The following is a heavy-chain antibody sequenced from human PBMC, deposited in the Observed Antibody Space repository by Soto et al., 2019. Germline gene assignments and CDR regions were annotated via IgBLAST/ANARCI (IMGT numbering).Heavy chain of an antibody. J-gene: IGHJ4*02. CDR3: ARASITFGGVIVLDY. CDR2: ISYDGSNK. Sequence: QVQLVESGGGVVQPGRSLRLSCAASGFTFSSYAMQWVRQAPGKGLEWVAVISYDGSNKYYADSVKGRFTISRDNSKNTLYLQMNSLRAEDTAVYYCARASITFGGVIVLDYWGQGTLVTVSS. CDR1: GFTFSSYA. D-gene: IGHD3-16*02. V-gene: IGHV3-30-3*01.